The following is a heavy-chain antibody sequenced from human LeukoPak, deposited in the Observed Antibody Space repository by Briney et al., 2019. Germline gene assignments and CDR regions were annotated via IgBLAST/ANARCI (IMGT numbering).Heavy chain of an antibody. CDR1: GFTFSSCA. Sequence: GGSLRLSCAASGFTFSSCAMHWVRQAPGKGLEWVAVISYDGSNKYYADSVKGRFTISRDNSKNTLYLQMNSLRAEDTAVYYCAKDIEEWLVKGGGCFDYWGQGTLVTVSS. V-gene: IGHV3-30*04. J-gene: IGHJ4*02. D-gene: IGHD6-19*01. CDR2: ISYDGSNK. CDR3: AKDIEEWLVKGGGCFDY.